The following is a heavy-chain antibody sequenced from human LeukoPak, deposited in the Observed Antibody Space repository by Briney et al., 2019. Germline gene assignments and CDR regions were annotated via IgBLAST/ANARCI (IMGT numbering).Heavy chain of an antibody. D-gene: IGHD6-13*01. CDR1: GYTFTDYY. J-gene: IGHJ5*02. CDR2: INPNSGDT. Sequence: GASVKVSCKASGYTFTDYYIHWVRQATGQGLEWMGRINPNSGDTDYAQKFLGRVTMTRDTSISTAYMELSRLRSVDTAVYYCARDRSSSWSINWFDPWGQGTLVTVSS. CDR3: ARDRSSSWSINWFDP. V-gene: IGHV1-2*06.